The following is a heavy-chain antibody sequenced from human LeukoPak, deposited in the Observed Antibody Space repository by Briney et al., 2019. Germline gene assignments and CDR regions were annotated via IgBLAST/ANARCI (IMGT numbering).Heavy chain of an antibody. D-gene: IGHD3-10*01. CDR2: INHSGST. J-gene: IGHJ4*02. CDR3: ARTVLLWFGAERRGYYFDY. CDR1: GGSFSGYY. V-gene: IGHV4-34*01. Sequence: SETLSLTCAVYGGSFSGYYWSWIRQPPGKGLEWIGEINHSGSTNYNPSLKGRVTISVDTSKNQFSLKLSSVTAADTAVYYCARTVLLWFGAERRGYYFDYWGQGTLVTVSS.